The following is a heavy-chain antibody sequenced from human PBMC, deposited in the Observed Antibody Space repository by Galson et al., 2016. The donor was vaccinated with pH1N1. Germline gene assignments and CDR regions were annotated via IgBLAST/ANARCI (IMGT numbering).Heavy chain of an antibody. J-gene: IGHJ4*02. D-gene: IGHD5-18*01. Sequence: SVKVSCKASDYTFTNYGITWVRQAPGQGLEWMAWMSAYNGNTNYAQKFQGRVTMATDTSTNTAYMELRNLTSDDTAVYYCARDVRISLWLPDFWGQGTLVTVSS. CDR3: ARDVRISLWLPDF. V-gene: IGHV1-18*01. CDR1: DYTFTNYG. CDR2: MSAYNGNT.